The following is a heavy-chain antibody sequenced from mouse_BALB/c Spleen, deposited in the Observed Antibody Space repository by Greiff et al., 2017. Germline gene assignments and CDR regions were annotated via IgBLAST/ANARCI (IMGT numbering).Heavy chain of an antibody. D-gene: IGHD2-10*01. Sequence: EVKLVESGPGLVKPSQSLSLTCTVTGYSITSDYAWNWIRQFPGNKLEWMGYISYSGSTSYNPSLKSRISITRDTSKNQFFLQLNSVTTEDTATYYCARGACYGNYAYFDYWGQGTTLTVSS. V-gene: IGHV3-2*02. CDR1: GYSITSDYA. CDR3: ARGACYGNYAYFDY. J-gene: IGHJ2*01. CDR2: ISYSGST.